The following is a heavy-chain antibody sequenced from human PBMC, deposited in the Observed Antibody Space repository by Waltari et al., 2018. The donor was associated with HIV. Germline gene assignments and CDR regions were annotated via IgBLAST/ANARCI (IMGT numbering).Heavy chain of an antibody. CDR1: GYPIPSGYH. V-gene: IGHV4-38-2*01. CDR3: ARSEGAQTATIFDR. J-gene: IGHJ4*02. D-gene: IGHD3-3*01. CDR2: IFHSGSA. Sequence: QVQLQESGPGLVKPSEPLSLTCGVSGYPIPSGYHWGWIRQPPGMGLEWIGSIFHSGSAYYNPPLRSRVTISVDTSKNQFSLKLNSVTAADTAVYFCARSEGAQTATIFDRWGQGTLVTVSS.